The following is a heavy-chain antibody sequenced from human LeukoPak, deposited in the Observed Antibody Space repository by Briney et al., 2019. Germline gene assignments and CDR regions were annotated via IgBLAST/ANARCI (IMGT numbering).Heavy chain of an antibody. CDR1: GGSISSSSYY. CDR3: ARNRDGYNSFDY. CDR2: LYYSGST. V-gene: IGHV4-39*07. D-gene: IGHD5-24*01. Sequence: PSETLSLTCTVSGGSISSSSYYWGWIRQPPGKGLEWIGSLYYSGSTYHNPSLKSRVTISVDTSKNHFSLKLSSVTAADTAVYYCARNRDGYNSFDYWGQGTLVTVSS. J-gene: IGHJ4*02.